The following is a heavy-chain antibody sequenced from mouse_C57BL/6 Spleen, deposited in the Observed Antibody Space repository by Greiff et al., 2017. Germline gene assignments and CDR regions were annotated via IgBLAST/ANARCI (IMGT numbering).Heavy chain of an antibody. V-gene: IGHV1-15*01. CDR1: GYTFTDYE. Sequence: VQLQESGAELVRPGASVTLSCKASGYTFTDYEMHWVKQTPVHGLEWIGAIDPETGGTAYNQKFKGKAILTADKSSSTAYMDLRSLTSEDSADYYCTTTVVATRSYFDYWGQGTTLTVSS. J-gene: IGHJ2*01. CDR2: IDPETGGT. D-gene: IGHD1-1*01. CDR3: TTTVVATRSYFDY.